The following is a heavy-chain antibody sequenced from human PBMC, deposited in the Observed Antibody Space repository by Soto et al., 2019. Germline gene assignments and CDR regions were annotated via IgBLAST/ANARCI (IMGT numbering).Heavy chain of an antibody. J-gene: IGHJ4*02. D-gene: IGHD2-2*01. CDR2: TSNSGST. Sequence: QVQLQESGPGLVKPSQTLSLTCTVSGGSITSSVYYWSWIRQHPGEGLEWIGFTSNSGSTSYNPSLKSRVTISVDTSSNQFSLNLKSVTAADTAVYYCARGGGSTKVDYWGQGTLVTVSP. CDR1: GGSITSSVYY. CDR3: ARGGGSTKVDY. V-gene: IGHV4-31*03.